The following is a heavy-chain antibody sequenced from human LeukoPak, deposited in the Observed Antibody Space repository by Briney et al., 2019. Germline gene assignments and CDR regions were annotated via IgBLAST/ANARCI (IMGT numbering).Heavy chain of an antibody. CDR2: IYSGGST. CDR3: ARGKTTVTTYFDY. V-gene: IGHV3-66*01. D-gene: IGHD4-17*01. Sequence: GGSLRLSCAASGFTVSSNYMSWVRQAPGKGLEWVSVIYSGGSTYYADSVKGRFTISRDNAKNSLYLQMNSLRAEDTAVYYCARGKTTVTTYFDYWGQGTLVTVSS. CDR1: GFTVSSNY. J-gene: IGHJ4*02.